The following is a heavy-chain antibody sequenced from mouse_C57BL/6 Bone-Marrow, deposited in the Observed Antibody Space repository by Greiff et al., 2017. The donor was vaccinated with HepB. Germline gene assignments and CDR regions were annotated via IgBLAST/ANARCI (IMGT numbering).Heavy chain of an antibody. J-gene: IGHJ2*01. V-gene: IGHV1-81*01. D-gene: IGHD1-1*01. CDR1: GYTFTSYG. CDR3: ARRFTYYYGSSYGDY. CDR2: IYPRSGNT. Sequence: QVQLKQSGAELARPGASVKLSCKASGYTFTSYGISWVKQRTGQGLEWIGEIYPRSGNTYYNEKFKGKATLTADKSSSTAYMELRSLTSEDSAVYFCARRFTYYYGSSYGDYWGQGTTLTVSS.